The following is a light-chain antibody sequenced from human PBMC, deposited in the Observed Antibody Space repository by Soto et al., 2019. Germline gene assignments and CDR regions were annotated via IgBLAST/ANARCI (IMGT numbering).Light chain of an antibody. CDR2: GNI. Sequence: QSVLTQPPSVSGAPGQRVTISCTGSSSNIGTSYDVNWYQQLPGTAPKLLICGNINRPSGVPDRFSGSKSGTSASLAISGLQAEDEADYYCQSHDTSLSGSIFGGGTQLTVL. V-gene: IGLV1-40*01. J-gene: IGLJ2*01. CDR3: QSHDTSLSGSI. CDR1: SSNIGTSYD.